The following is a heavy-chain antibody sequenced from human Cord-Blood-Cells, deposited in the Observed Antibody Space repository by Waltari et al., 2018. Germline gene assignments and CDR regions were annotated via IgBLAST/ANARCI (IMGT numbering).Heavy chain of an antibody. Sequence: QVQLVQSGAEVKKPGSSVKVSCKASGGTFSSYAISWVRPAPGQGLEWMGRIIPILGIANYAQKFQGRVTITADKSTSPAYMELGILRSEDTAVYYCARGPGSYYAFDIWGQGTMVTVSS. CDR2: IIPILGIA. V-gene: IGHV1-69*09. CDR3: ARGPGSYYAFDI. J-gene: IGHJ3*02. D-gene: IGHD1-26*01. CDR1: GGTFSSYA.